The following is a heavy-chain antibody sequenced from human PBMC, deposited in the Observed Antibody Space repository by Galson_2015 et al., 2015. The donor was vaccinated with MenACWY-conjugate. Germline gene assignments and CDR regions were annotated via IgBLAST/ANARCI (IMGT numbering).Heavy chain of an antibody. CDR3: ARRKADAFDV. J-gene: IGHJ3*01. CDR1: GYKFTTYW. V-gene: IGHV5-51*01. Sequence: QSGAEVKKPGESLKISCKDSGYKFTTYWIDWVRQMPGKGLEWMGTMFTGDSDTRYSPSFQGQVTMSADKSISTAFLQWSSLEASDTAMYYCARRKADAFDVWGQGTMVTVSS. CDR2: MFTGDSDT.